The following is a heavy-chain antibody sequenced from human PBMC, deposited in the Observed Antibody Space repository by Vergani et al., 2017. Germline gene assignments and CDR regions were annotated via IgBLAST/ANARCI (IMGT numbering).Heavy chain of an antibody. J-gene: IGHJ4*02. D-gene: IGHD3-10*01. Sequence: VQLVESGGGLVQPGGSLRLSCAASGFTFSSYSMNWVRQAPGKGLEWVSYISSSSSTIYYADSVKGRFTISRDNAKNSLYLQMNSLRAEDTAVYYCARSDSLLWFGEAPPHFDYWGQGTLVTVSS. V-gene: IGHV3-48*01. CDR2: ISSSSSTI. CDR3: ARSDSLLWFGEAPPHFDY. CDR1: GFTFSSYS.